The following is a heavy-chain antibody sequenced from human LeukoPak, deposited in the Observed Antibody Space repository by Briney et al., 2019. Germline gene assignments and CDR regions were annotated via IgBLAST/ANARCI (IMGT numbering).Heavy chain of an antibody. Sequence: PSETLSLTCAVYGGSFSGYYWSWIRQPPGKGLEWIGEINHSGSTNYNPSLKSRVTISVDTSKNQFSLKLSSVTAADTAVYYCARVGYYDSRGYFDYWGQGTLVTVSS. V-gene: IGHV4-34*01. J-gene: IGHJ4*02. CDR1: GGSFSGYY. D-gene: IGHD3-22*01. CDR2: INHSGST. CDR3: ARVGYYDSRGYFDY.